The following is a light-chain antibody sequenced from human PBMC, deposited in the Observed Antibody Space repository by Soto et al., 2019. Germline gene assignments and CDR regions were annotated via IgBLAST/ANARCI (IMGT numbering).Light chain of an antibody. V-gene: IGLV2-11*01. CDR3: CSYAGSYTL. J-gene: IGLJ2*01. CDR2: DVS. CDR1: SSDVGGYNY. Sequence: QSALTQPRSVSGSPGQSVTISCTGTSSDVGGYNYVSWYQQHPGKAPKLMISDVSKRPSGVPDRFSGFKSGNTASLTISGLQAEDEADYYCCSYAGSYTLFGGGTKVTVL.